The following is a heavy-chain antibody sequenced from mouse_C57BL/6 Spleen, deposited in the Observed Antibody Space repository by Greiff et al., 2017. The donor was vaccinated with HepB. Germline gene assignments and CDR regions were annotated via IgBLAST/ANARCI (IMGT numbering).Heavy chain of an antibody. Sequence: VQLQQSGAELVKPGASVKLSCKASGYTFTSYWMHWVKQRPGQGLEWIGMIHPNSGSTNYNEKFKSKATLTVDKSSSTAYMQLSSLTSEDSAVYYCARSDSHWYFDVWGTGTTVTVSS. CDR1: GYTFTSYW. CDR3: ARSDSHWYFDV. CDR2: IHPNSGST. J-gene: IGHJ1*03. V-gene: IGHV1-64*01.